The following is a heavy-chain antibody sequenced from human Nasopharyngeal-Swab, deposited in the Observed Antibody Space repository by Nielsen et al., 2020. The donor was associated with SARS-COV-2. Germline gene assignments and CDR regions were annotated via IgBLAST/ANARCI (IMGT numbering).Heavy chain of an antibody. D-gene: IGHD2/OR15-2a*01. J-gene: IGHJ6*03. CDR1: GYTFSTYA. V-gene: IGHV3-23*01. Sequence: GESLKISCTGSGYTFSTYAMTWVRQAPGKGLEWVSTIDAGGGNTWYADSVKGRFTISRDNSKSTLYLQMNSLRAEDTAVYYCARAPFPYYYMDVWGKGTTVTVSS. CDR3: ARAPFPYYYMDV. CDR2: IDAGGGNT.